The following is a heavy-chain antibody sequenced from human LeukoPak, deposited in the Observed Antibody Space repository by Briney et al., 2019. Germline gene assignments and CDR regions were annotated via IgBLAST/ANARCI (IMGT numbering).Heavy chain of an antibody. CDR1: GFTFSDYY. Sequence: GGSLRLSCAASGFTFSDYYMSWIRQAPGKGLEWVSYISSSGSTTFYSDSVKGRFTISRDNAKNSLYLQMNSLRAEDTAVYYCAELGITMIGGVWGKGTTVTISS. CDR3: AELGITMIGGV. CDR2: ISSSGSTT. D-gene: IGHD3-10*02. V-gene: IGHV3-11*04. J-gene: IGHJ6*04.